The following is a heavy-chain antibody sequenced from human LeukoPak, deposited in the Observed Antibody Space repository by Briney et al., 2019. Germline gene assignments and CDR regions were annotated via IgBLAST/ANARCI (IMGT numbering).Heavy chain of an antibody. CDR1: GFTFSSYA. D-gene: IGHD3-22*01. V-gene: IGHV3-21*06. CDR2: ISGRSADI. Sequence: GGSLRLSCAASGFTFSSYAMNWVRQAPGKWLEWVSSISGRSADIYYADSVKGRFTISRENAKNSVFLQMNNLRVEDTAIYYCARRGYHDSSGYDYWGQGTPVTVSS. CDR3: ARRGYHDSSGYDY. J-gene: IGHJ4*02.